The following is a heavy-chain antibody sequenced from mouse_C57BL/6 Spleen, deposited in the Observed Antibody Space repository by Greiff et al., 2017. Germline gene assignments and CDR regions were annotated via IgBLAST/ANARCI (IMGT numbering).Heavy chain of an antibody. CDR3: ARRGDYDVFAY. V-gene: IGHV5-17*01. CDR1: GFTFSDYG. Sequence: EVKVEESGGGLVKPGGSLTLSCAASGFTFSDYGLHWVRQAPEKGLVWVAYISSGSSTIYYADTVKGRFTISRDNAKNTLFLQMTSLRSEDTAMYYCARRGDYDVFAYWGQGTLVTVSA. J-gene: IGHJ3*01. D-gene: IGHD2-4*01. CDR2: ISSGSSTI.